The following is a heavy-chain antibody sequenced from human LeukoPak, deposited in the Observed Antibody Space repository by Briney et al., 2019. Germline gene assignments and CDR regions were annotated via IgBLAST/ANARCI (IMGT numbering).Heavy chain of an antibody. D-gene: IGHD4-23*01. CDR3: AKVMDGDYGGDFDY. CDR1: GFTVSGNY. Sequence: GGSLRLSCAASGFTVSGNYMSWVRQAPGKGLEWVSLIYSGGSTYYADSVKGRFTISRDESKNTLYLQMNSLRAEDTAVYYCAKVMDGDYGGDFDYWGQGTLVTVSS. J-gene: IGHJ4*02. CDR2: IYSGGST. V-gene: IGHV3-53*01.